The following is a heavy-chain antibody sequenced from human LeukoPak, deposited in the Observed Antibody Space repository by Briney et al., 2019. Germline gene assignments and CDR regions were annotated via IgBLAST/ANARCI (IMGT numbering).Heavy chain of an antibody. V-gene: IGHV1-8*01. D-gene: IGHD3-3*01. CDR1: GYTFTNYG. Sequence: ASVTVSCTASGYTFTNYGITWVRQAAGQGLEWMGWMNPNSGNTGYAQKFQGRVTMTRNTSISTAYMELSSLRSEDTAVYYCATSFWSGYYLNDYWGQGTLVTVSS. CDR3: ATSFWSGYYLNDY. CDR2: MNPNSGNT. J-gene: IGHJ4*02.